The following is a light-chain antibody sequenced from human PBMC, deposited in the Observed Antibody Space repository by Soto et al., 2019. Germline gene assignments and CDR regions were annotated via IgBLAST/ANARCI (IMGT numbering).Light chain of an antibody. CDR1: SSNIGAGYE. CDR2: ENN. V-gene: IGLV1-40*01. J-gene: IGLJ1*01. Sequence: QSVLTQPPSVSEAPGQRVTISCTGSSSNIGAGYEAHWYQQVPGTAPKLLIYENNNRPSGVPDRCAGSKSGTSASLAITGLQAEDEAEYYCQSYDSSLSGYVFGTGTKLTVL. CDR3: QSYDSSLSGYV.